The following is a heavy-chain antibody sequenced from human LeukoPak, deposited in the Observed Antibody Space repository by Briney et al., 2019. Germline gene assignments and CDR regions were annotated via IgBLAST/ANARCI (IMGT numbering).Heavy chain of an antibody. CDR1: GFTVSSNY. CDR3: ARVCDSSGYSVSDY. D-gene: IGHD3-22*01. V-gene: IGHV3-53*01. CDR2: IYSGGST. J-gene: IGHJ4*02. Sequence: PGGSLRLSCAASGFTVSSNYMSWVRQAPGKGLEWVSVIYSGGSTYYADSVKGRFTISRDNSKNTLYLQMNSLRAEDTAVYYCARVCDSSGYSVSDYWGQGTLVTVSS.